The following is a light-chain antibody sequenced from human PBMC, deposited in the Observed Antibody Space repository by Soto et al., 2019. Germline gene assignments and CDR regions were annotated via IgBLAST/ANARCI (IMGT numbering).Light chain of an antibody. J-gene: IGKJ2*01. V-gene: IGKV3-11*01. Sequence: DIVLTQSPATLPLSPGESATLSCRASESVSSYLAWYQQKPGQAPRLLIYDSINRATSIPARFSGSGSGTDFTLTISSLEPEDFAIYYCQQRGNWPPTFGQGTKLEIK. CDR1: ESVSSY. CDR3: QQRGNWPPT. CDR2: DSI.